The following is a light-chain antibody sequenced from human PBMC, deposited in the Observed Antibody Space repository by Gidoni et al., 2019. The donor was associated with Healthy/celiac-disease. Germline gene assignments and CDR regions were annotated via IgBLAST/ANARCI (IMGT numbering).Light chain of an antibody. J-gene: IGLJ3*02. CDR2: EGS. CDR3: CSYAGSSSWV. V-gene: IGLV2-23*01. CDR1: SSDVGSYNL. Sequence: AQSITISCTGTSSDVGSYNLVSWYQQHPGKAPKLMIYEGSKRPSGVSNRFSGSKSGNTASLTISGLQAEDEADYYCCSYAGSSSWVFGGGTKLTVL.